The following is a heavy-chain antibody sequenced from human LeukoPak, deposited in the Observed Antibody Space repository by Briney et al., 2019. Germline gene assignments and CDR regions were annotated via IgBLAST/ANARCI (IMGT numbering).Heavy chain of an antibody. CDR1: GGSFSGYY. CDR3: ARGSGGDGYNFGY. D-gene: IGHD5-24*01. V-gene: IGHV4-34*01. J-gene: IGHJ4*02. Sequence: SETLSLTCAVYGGSFSGYYWSWIRQPPGKGLEWIGEINHSGSTNYNPSLKSRVTISVDTSKNQFSLKLSSVTAADTAVYYCARGSGGDGYNFGYWGQGTLVTVSS. CDR2: INHSGST.